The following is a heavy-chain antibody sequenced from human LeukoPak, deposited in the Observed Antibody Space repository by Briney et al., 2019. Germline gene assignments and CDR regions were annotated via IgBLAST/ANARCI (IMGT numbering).Heavy chain of an antibody. D-gene: IGHD1-1*01. CDR1: GFTFSSYG. Sequence: GGSLRLSCAASGFTFSSYGMSWVRQAPGKGLEWVSAISGSGSSTYYADSVQGRFTISRDNSKNTLYLQMKSLRAEDTAVYYCTTGTTAGFSFDYWGQGTLVTVSS. J-gene: IGHJ4*02. V-gene: IGHV3-23*01. CDR3: TTGTTAGFSFDY. CDR2: ISGSGSST.